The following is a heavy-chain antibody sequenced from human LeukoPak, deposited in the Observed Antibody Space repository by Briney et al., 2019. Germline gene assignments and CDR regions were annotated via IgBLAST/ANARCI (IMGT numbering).Heavy chain of an antibody. CDR3: ARGGLYSSSSDWMSAWFDP. J-gene: IGHJ5*02. Sequence: GASVKVSCKASGYTFTSYGISWVRQPPGQGLEWMGIINPSGGSTSYAQKFQGRVTMTRDTSTTTVYMELSSLRSEDTAVYYCARGGLYSSSSDWMSAWFDPWGQGTLVTVSS. CDR2: INPSGGST. V-gene: IGHV1-46*01. CDR1: GYTFTSYG. D-gene: IGHD6-6*01.